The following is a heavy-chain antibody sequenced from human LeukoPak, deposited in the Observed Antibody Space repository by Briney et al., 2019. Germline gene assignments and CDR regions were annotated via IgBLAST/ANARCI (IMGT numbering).Heavy chain of an antibody. D-gene: IGHD2-2*01. CDR2: INHSGST. CDR3: ARGRGYCSSTSCYWATRYYFDY. CDR1: GGSFSGYY. J-gene: IGHJ4*02. Sequence: SETLSLTCAVYGGSFSGYYWSWIRQPPGKGLEWIGEINHSGSTNYNPSLKSRVTISVDTSKNQFSLKLSSVTAADTAVYYCARGRGYCSSTSCYWATRYYFDYWGQGTLVTVSS. V-gene: IGHV4-34*01.